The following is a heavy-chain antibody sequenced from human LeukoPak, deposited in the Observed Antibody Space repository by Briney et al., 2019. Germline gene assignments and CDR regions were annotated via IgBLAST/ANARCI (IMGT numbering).Heavy chain of an antibody. J-gene: IGHJ5*02. V-gene: IGHV4-39*01. D-gene: IGHD3-22*01. CDR1: GDSISSSNYY. CDR3: GRSHPTYNYYTSGPNWFDP. CDR2: IFYSGST. Sequence: SETLSLTCTVSGDSISSSNYYCGWIRQPPGRGLEWIGSIFYSGSTYYDPSLRSRVTISVDTSKNQFSLKVTSVTAADTAVYYCGRSHPTYNYYTSGPNWFDPWGQGTLVTVSS.